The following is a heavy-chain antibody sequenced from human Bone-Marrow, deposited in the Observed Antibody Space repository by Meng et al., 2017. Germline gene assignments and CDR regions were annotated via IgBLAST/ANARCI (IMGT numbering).Heavy chain of an antibody. V-gene: IGHV3-30*01. D-gene: IGHD3-3*01. CDR3: ARDLYGLHGMDV. J-gene: IGHJ6*02. Sequence: GGSLRLSYAASGFTFSSYAMHWVRQAPGKGLEWVAVISYDGSNKCYADSVKGRFTISRDNSKNTLYLQMNSLRAEDTAVYYCARDLYGLHGMDVWGQGTTVTVSS. CDR1: GFTFSSYA. CDR2: ISYDGSNK.